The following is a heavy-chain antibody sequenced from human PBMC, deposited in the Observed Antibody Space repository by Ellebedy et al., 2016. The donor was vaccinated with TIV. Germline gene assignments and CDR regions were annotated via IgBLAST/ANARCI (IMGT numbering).Heavy chain of an antibody. CDR3: ARGTDLDY. CDR1: GFNFFSHS. V-gene: IGHV1-18*04. Sequence: ASVKVSCKPSGFNFFSHSFTWVRQAPGQGFEWMGWISVYNGNTYYAQKVQDRLTMTTDTSTGTAYMELKSLTSDDTAFYYCARGTDLDYWGQGTLVTVSS. J-gene: IGHJ4*02. D-gene: IGHD3-16*01. CDR2: ISVYNGNT.